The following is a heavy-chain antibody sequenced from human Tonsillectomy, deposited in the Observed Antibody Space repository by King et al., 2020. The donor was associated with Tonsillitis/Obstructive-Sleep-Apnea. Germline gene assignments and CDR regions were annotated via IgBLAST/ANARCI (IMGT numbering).Heavy chain of an antibody. Sequence: VQLVESGGGVVQPGRSLRLSCAASGFTFSSYAMHWVRQAPGKGLEWVAVISYDGSNKYYADSVKGRFTISRDNSKNTLYLQMNSLRAEDTAVYYCARDRQDIVAYYYMDVWGKGTTVTVSS. CDR3: ARDRQDIVAYYYMDV. V-gene: IGHV3-30*04. CDR2: ISYDGSNK. D-gene: IGHD2-15*01. CDR1: GFTFSSYA. J-gene: IGHJ6*03.